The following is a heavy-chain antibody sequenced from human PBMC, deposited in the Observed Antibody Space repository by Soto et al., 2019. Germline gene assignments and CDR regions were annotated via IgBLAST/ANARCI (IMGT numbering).Heavy chain of an antibody. D-gene: IGHD6-13*01. CDR2: ISAYNGNT. Sequence: QVQLVQSGAEVKKPGASVKVSCKASGYTFTSYGISWVRQAPGQGLEWMGWISAYNGNTNYAQKLQGRVTMTTDTFTSTAYMELRSLRSDDTAVYYCARDSSSWEDYYYYYMDVWGKGTTVTVSS. J-gene: IGHJ6*03. CDR3: ARDSSSWEDYYYYYMDV. CDR1: GYTFTSYG. V-gene: IGHV1-18*01.